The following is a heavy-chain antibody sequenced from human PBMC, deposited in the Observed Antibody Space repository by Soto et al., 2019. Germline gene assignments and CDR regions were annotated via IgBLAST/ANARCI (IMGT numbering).Heavy chain of an antibody. CDR1: GGTFSSYS. D-gene: IGHD1-26*01. Sequence: QVQLVQSGAEVKKPGSSVKVSCKASGGTFSSYSINWVRQAPGQGLEWMGEIIPIFGTANYAQKFQGRVTITADETTSTTYMGLSRLRSEDTAVYYCARDGGRHSGGSDYWGQGTLVTVSS. CDR2: IIPIFGTA. CDR3: ARDGGRHSGGSDY. J-gene: IGHJ4*02. V-gene: IGHV1-69*01.